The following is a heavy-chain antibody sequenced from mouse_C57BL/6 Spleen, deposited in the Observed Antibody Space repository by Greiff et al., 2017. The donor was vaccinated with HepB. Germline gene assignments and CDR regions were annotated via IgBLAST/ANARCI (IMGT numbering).Heavy chain of an antibody. CDR1: GYTFTSYW. D-gene: IGHD2-5*01. Sequence: QVQLQQPGAELVKPGASVKMSCKASGYTFTSYWITWVKQRPGQGLEWIGDIYPGSGSSNNNEKFKTKATLTVDTSSSTAYMQLSSLTSEDSAVYYCAREAYYSNNDYAMDYWGQGTSVTVSS. V-gene: IGHV1-55*01. CDR2: IYPGSGSS. CDR3: AREAYYSNNDYAMDY. J-gene: IGHJ4*01.